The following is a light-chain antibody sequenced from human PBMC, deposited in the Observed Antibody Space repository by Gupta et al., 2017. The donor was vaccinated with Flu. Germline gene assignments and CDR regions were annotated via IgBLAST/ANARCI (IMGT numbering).Light chain of an antibody. V-gene: IGLV1-47*01. Sequence: GQRVTISSSGSSSNIGGNYVHWYQQFPGTAPKLLIYRNDQRPTGVPGRFSGSKSGTSASLAISGLRSEDETDYYCAAWDDSRGGQVFGGGTKLTVL. J-gene: IGLJ2*01. CDR1: SSNIGGNY. CDR2: RND. CDR3: AAWDDSRGGQV.